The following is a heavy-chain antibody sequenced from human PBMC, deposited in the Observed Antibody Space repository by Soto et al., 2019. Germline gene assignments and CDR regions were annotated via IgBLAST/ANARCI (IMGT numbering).Heavy chain of an antibody. CDR2: IYYSGST. Sequence: NPSETLSLTCTVSGGSISSGDYYWSWIRQPPGKGLEWIGYIYYSGSTYYNPSLKSRVTISVDTSKNQFSLKLSSVTAADTAVYYCARVVFGELLYWFDPWGQGTLVTVSS. D-gene: IGHD3-10*02. V-gene: IGHV4-30-4*01. CDR3: ARVVFGELLYWFDP. J-gene: IGHJ5*02. CDR1: GGSISSGDYY.